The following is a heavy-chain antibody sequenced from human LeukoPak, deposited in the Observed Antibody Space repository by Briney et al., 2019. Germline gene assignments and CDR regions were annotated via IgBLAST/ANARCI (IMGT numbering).Heavy chain of an antibody. Sequence: GGSLRLSCAASGFTFHFYSMTWVRQAPGKGLEWVSYISSRSSTIYYTDSVKGRFTVPRDNAKNSLNPQMNSLRDEDTAVYYCARGEDYWGQGTLVTVSS. CDR2: ISSRSSTI. CDR3: ARGEDY. CDR1: GFTFHFYS. J-gene: IGHJ4*02. V-gene: IGHV3-48*02.